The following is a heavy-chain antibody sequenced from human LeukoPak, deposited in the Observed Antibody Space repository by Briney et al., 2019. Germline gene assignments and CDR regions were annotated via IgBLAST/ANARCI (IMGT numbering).Heavy chain of an antibody. J-gene: IGHJ4*02. D-gene: IGHD2-21*02. V-gene: IGHV3-53*01. CDR3: ARALSNCGGDCYPPSKYFDS. CDR1: GFTVSSNY. Sequence: GGSLRLSCAASGFTVSSNYMSWVRQAPGKGLEWVSVIYSGGSTYYADSVKGRFTISRDNSKNTLYLQMNSLRAEDTAVYYCARALSNCGGDCYPPSKYFDSWGQGKLVTVSS. CDR2: IYSGGST.